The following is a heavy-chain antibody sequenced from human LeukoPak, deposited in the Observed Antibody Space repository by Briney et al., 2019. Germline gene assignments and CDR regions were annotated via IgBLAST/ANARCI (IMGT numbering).Heavy chain of an antibody. CDR1: GGSISSYY. CDR3: ARGMRRLGFDY. J-gene: IGHJ4*02. CDR2: IYYSGST. Sequence: SETLSLTCTVSGGSISSYYWSWIRQPPGKGLEWIGYIYYSGSTNYNPSLKSRVTISVDTSKNQFSLKLSSVTAADTAVYYCARGMRRLGFDYWGQGTLATVSS. V-gene: IGHV4-59*01. D-gene: IGHD6-25*01.